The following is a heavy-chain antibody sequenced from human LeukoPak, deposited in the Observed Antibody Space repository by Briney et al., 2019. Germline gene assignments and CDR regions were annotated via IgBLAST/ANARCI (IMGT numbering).Heavy chain of an antibody. J-gene: IGHJ4*02. CDR3: AREGYCSGGSCYGDLDY. V-gene: IGHV3-48*03. CDR2: ISSSGSTI. CDR1: GFTFSSYE. D-gene: IGHD2-15*01. Sequence: GGSLRLSCAASGFTFSSYEMNWVRQAPGKGPEWVSYISSSGSTIYYADSVKGRFTISRDNAKNSLYLQMNSLRAEDTAVYYCAREGYCSGGSCYGDLDYWGQGTLVTVSS.